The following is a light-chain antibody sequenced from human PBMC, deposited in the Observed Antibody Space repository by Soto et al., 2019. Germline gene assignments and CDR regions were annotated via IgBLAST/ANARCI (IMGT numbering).Light chain of an antibody. CDR3: QQLNRYPPD. CDR1: QGISSY. Sequence: DIQLTQSPSFLSASVGDRVTITCRASQGISSYLAWYQQKPGKAPKLLIYAASTLQSGVPSRFSGSGSGTEFTLTISSLQPEDFATYYCQQLNRYPPDFGQGTRLEIK. CDR2: AAS. J-gene: IGKJ5*01. V-gene: IGKV1-9*01.